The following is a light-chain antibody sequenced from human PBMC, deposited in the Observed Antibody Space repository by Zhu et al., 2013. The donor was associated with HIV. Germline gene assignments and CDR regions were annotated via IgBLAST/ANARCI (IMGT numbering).Light chain of an antibody. CDR2: GTS. CDR3: HQYGSSPWT. Sequence: EIVLTQSPGTLSLSPGESATLSCRASQVVNEDSLAWFRVKPGQPPRLVFYGTSVRAAGVPDSVRGGGSWSNFTLTIPRLEPGDFAVYYCHQYGSSPWTFGQGSTVEMK. J-gene: IGKJ1*01. CDR1: QVVNEDS. V-gene: IGKV3-20*01.